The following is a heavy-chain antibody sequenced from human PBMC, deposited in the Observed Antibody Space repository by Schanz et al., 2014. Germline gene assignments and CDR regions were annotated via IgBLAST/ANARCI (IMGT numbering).Heavy chain of an antibody. CDR1: GFTFSTYA. CDR2: IWYDENNK. J-gene: IGHJ4*02. V-gene: IGHV3-33*01. D-gene: IGHD3-10*01. Sequence: VQLVESGGGVVQPGGSLRLSCAASGFTFSTYAMSWVRQAPGKGLEWVAVIWYDENNKYYADSVKGRFTMSRDNSKNTLYLQMNSLRAEDTAVYYCARANYRRKINFDYWGRGTLVTVSS. CDR3: ARANYRRKINFDY.